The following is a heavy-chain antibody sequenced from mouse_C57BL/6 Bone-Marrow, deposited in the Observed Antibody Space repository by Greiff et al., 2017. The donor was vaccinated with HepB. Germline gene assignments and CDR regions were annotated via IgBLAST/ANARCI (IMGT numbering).Heavy chain of an antibody. Sequence: VQLKESGAELVKPGASVKLSCTASGFNIKDYYMHWVKQRTEQGLEWIGRIDPEDGETKYAPKFPGKATITADTSSNTAYLQLSSLTSEDTAVYYCARPFITTAAAMDYWGQGTSVTVSS. D-gene: IGHD1-1*01. CDR1: GFNIKDYY. J-gene: IGHJ4*01. CDR3: ARPFITTAAAMDY. V-gene: IGHV14-2*01. CDR2: IDPEDGET.